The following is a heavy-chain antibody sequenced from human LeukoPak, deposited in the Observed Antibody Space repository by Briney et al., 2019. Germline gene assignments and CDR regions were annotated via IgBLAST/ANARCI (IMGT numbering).Heavy chain of an antibody. D-gene: IGHD3-9*01. CDR3: ARDPSDHDILTGYHYNWFDP. V-gene: IGHV4-39*07. CDR2: IYYSGST. J-gene: IGHJ5*02. CDR1: SGSISSGSYY. Sequence: PSETLSLTCTVSSGSISSGSYYWGWIRQPPGKGLERIGSIYYSGSTYYNPSLKSRVTISVDTSKNHFSLKLSSVTAADTAVYYCARDPSDHDILTGYHYNWFDPWGQGTLVTVSS.